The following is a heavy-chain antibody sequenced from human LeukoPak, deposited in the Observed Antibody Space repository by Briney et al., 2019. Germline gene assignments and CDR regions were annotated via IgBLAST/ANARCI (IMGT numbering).Heavy chain of an antibody. CDR1: GFTVSSNY. Sequence: PGGSLRLSCAASGFTVSSNYMIWVRQAPGKGLEWVSVIYSGGTTYYADSVKGRFTISRDNSENTLYLQLNSLRAEDTAVYYSARADYTSSSQYSYYFYMDVWGTGTTVTVSS. D-gene: IGHD6-6*01. CDR3: ARADYTSSSQYSYYFYMDV. J-gene: IGHJ6*03. CDR2: IYSGGTT. V-gene: IGHV3-53*01.